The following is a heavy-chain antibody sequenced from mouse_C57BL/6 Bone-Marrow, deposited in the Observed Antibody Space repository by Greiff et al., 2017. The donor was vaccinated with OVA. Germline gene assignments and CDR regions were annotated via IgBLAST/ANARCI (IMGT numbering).Heavy chain of an antibody. V-gene: IGHV1-82*01. CDR3: ATYDYDEGFDS. D-gene: IGHD2-4*01. Sequence: QVQLQQSGPELVKPGASVKISCKASGYAFSSSWMNWVKQRPGKGLEWIGRIYPGDGDTNYNGKFKGKATLTADKSSSTAYMQLSSLTSEDSAVYFCATYDYDEGFDSWGQGTTLTVSS. CDR1: GYAFSSSW. J-gene: IGHJ2*01. CDR2: IYPGDGDT.